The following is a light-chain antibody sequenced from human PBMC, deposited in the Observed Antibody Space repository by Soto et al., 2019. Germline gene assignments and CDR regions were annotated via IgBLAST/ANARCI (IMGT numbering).Light chain of an antibody. Sequence: QSVLTQPPSVSGAPGQRVTIACSGSQVAGYDVHWYQQLPGTAPKLLIYANSKRPSGVPDRFSGSKSGTSASLAITGLQAEDEADYYCQSYDRSLSGYVFGTGTKVTVL. V-gene: IGLV1-40*01. J-gene: IGLJ1*01. CDR3: QSYDRSLSGYV. CDR2: ANS. CDR1: QVAGYD.